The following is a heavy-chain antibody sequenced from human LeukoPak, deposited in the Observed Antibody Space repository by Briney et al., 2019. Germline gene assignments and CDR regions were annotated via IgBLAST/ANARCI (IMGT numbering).Heavy chain of an antibody. CDR3: RYYDSSGRADY. CDR1: GFAFSGSA. V-gene: IGHV3-73*01. D-gene: IGHD3-22*01. Sequence: GGSLRLSCAASGFAFSGSAMHWVRQASGKGLEWVGRIRSKANSYATAYAASVKGRFTISRDDSKNTAYLQMNSLKTEDTAVYYCRYYDSSGRADYWGQGTLVTVSS. J-gene: IGHJ4*02. CDR2: IRSKANSYAT.